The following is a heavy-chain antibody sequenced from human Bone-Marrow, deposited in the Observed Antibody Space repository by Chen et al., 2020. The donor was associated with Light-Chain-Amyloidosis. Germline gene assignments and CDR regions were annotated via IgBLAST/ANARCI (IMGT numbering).Heavy chain of an antibody. CDR2: VIPILDTP. V-gene: IGHV1-69*01. CDR3: ARVPRVLAAHALDI. J-gene: IGHJ3*02. CDR1: GGTFSSYP. D-gene: IGHD2-15*01. Sequence: QVQLVQSGAEVKKPGSSVKVSCRTSGGTFSSYPISWVRQAPGQGLEWVGGVIPILDTPTYAQKFQGRVTITADDSTSTAYMELRSLTSEDTAVYFCARVPRVLAAHALDIWGQGTIVSVSS.